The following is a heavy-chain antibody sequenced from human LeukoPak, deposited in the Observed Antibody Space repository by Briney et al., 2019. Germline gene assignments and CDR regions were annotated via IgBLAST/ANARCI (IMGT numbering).Heavy chain of an antibody. V-gene: IGHV3-74*03. D-gene: IGHD3-16*02. CDR3: ARGRSRDDVWGSYRTFDY. J-gene: IGHJ4*02. CDR1: GFTFSSYW. CDR2: INSDGSST. Sequence: GGSLRLSCAASGFTFSSYWMHWVRQAPGKGLVWVSHINSDGSSTTYADSVKGRFSISRDNAKNTLYLQMNSLRAEDTAVYYCARGRSRDDVWGSYRTFDYWGQGTLVTVSS.